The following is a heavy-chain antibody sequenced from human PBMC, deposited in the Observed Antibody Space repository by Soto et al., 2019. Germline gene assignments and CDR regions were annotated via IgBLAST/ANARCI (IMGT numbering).Heavy chain of an antibody. CDR3: ARDRYYYGSGSKKFDY. V-gene: IGHV1-18*01. D-gene: IGHD3-10*01. CDR1: GYTFTSYG. J-gene: IGHJ4*02. Sequence: ASVKVSCKASGYTFTSYGISWVRQAPGQGLEWMGWISAYNGNTNYEQKLQGRVTMTTDTSTSTAYMELRSLRSDDTAVYYCARDRYYYGSGSKKFDYWGQGTLVTVSS. CDR2: ISAYNGNT.